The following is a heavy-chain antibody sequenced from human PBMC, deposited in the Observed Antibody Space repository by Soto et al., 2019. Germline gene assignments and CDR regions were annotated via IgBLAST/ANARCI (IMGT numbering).Heavy chain of an antibody. CDR3: ATSGNYCIDY. D-gene: IGHD1-26*01. V-gene: IGHV4-4*02. J-gene: IGHJ4*02. Sequence: QVQLQESGPGLVKPSGALSLTCAVSGGSISSGYWWTWVRQPPGKQLEWIGEVLHTGSTNYNPSLKSRVAISVDKSKSQLSLELSSVTAADTAVYYCATSGNYCIDYWGQGILVTVSS. CDR1: GGSISSGYW. CDR2: VLHTGST.